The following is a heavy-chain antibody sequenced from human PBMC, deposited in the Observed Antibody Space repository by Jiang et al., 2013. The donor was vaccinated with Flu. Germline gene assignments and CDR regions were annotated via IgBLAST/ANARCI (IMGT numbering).Heavy chain of an antibody. CDR1: GFTIDEYA. CDR3: AKDSGPYFYGSGTSYSFDH. D-gene: IGHD3-10*01. Sequence: QPGRSLRLSCAASGFTIDEYAMHWVRQAPGKGLEWVSGISWNSNSLGYADSVKGRFTISRDNAKNSLYLQMNSVRAEDTALYYCAKDSGPYFYGSGTSYSFDHWGQGTLVTVSS. V-gene: IGHV3-9*01. J-gene: IGHJ4*02. CDR2: ISWNSNSL.